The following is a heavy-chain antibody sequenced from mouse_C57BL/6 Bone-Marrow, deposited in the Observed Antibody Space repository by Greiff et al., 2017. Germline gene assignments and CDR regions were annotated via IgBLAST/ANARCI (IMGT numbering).Heavy chain of an antibody. V-gene: IGHV5-12*01. Sequence: EVKLVESGGGLVQPGGSLKLSCAASGFTFSDYYMYWVRQTPEKRLEWVAYISNGGGSTYYPDTIKGRFTLSRDNAKYTLYLQMSRLKSEDTAMYYCATAQAKGYWGQGTTLTVSS. CDR2: ISNGGGST. CDR3: ATAQAKGY. CDR1: GFTFSDYY. D-gene: IGHD3-2*02. J-gene: IGHJ2*01.